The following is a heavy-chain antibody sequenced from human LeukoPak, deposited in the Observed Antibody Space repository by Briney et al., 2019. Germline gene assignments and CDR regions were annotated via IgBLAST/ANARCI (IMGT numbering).Heavy chain of an antibody. J-gene: IGHJ4*02. CDR1: GGSISSGGYY. V-gene: IGHV4-31*03. CDR3: ARHYWSQLLNFDC. D-gene: IGHD2-2*01. Sequence: PSQTLSLTCTVSGGSISSGGYYWSWIRQHPGQGLEWIGYIYYSGSTYYNPSLKSRVTISVDTSKNQFSLKLSSVTAADTAVYYCARHYWSQLLNFDCWGQGTLVTVSS. CDR2: IYYSGST.